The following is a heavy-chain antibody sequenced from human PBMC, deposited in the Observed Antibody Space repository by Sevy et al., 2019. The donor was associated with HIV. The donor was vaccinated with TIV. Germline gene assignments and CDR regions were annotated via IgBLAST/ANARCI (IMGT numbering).Heavy chain of an antibody. CDR1: GVAFSGYA. Sequence: GGSLRLSCAAFGVAFSGYAMNWVRQAPGKGLEWVSSISGGSRSNTYYADSVKGRFTISRDNSKNTLYQQMSSLRAEDTAVYYCARRGYSSGKPLYYFDYWGQRTMVTVSS. D-gene: IGHD6-19*01. CDR2: ISGGSRSNT. V-gene: IGHV3-23*01. CDR3: ARRGYSSGKPLYYFDY. J-gene: IGHJ4*02.